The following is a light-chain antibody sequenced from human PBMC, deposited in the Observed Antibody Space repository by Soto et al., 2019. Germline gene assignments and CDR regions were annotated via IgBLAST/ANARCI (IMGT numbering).Light chain of an antibody. Sequence: LTQPHSVSESPGKTVTISCTRSSGSIASNFVRWYQQRPGSAPTTVIYEDSERPSGVPDRFSGSIDSSSNSASLTISRLKTEDEADYYCQSYDSTSVVFGGGTKLTVL. CDR1: SGSIASNF. V-gene: IGLV6-57*04. CDR2: EDS. J-gene: IGLJ2*01. CDR3: QSYDSTSVV.